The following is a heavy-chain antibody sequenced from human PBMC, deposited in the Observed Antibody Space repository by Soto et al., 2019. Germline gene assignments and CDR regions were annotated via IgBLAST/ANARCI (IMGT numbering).Heavy chain of an antibody. CDR3: ATAPSQNYDILTGYYRKGLDY. CDR2: FDPEDGET. V-gene: IGHV1-24*01. Sequence: QVQLVQSGAEVKKPGASVKVSCKVSGYTLTELSMHWVRQAPGKGLEWMGGFDPEDGETIYAQKFQGRVTMTEDTSTDTAYMELSSLRSEDTAVYYCATAPSQNYDILTGYYRKGLDYWGQGTLVTVSS. CDR1: GYTLTELS. J-gene: IGHJ4*02. D-gene: IGHD3-9*01.